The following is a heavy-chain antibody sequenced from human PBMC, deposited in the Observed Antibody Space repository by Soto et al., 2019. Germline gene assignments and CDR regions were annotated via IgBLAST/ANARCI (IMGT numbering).Heavy chain of an antibody. CDR1: GGSFSGYY. J-gene: IGHJ6*02. Sequence: SETLSLTCGVYGGSFSGYYWSWIRQPPGKGLEWIGEINHSGSTNYNPSLKSRVTISVDTSKNQFSLKLSSVTAADTAVYYCARGHPGIPLFGVVYGMDVWGPGTKVPVYS. D-gene: IGHD3-3*01. CDR3: ARGHPGIPLFGVVYGMDV. CDR2: INHSGST. V-gene: IGHV4-34*01.